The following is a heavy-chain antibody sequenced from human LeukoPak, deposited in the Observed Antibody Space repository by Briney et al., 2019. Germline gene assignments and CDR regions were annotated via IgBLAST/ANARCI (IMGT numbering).Heavy chain of an antibody. CDR3: AKGPERRYCSGGSCYSTD. J-gene: IGHJ4*01. V-gene: IGHV3-23*01. CDR1: GFTFSSYA. Sequence: GGSLRLSCAASGFTFSSYAMSWVRQAPGKGLEWVSAISGSGGSTYYADSVKGRFTISRDNSKNTLYLQMNSLRAEDTAVYYCAKGPERRYCSGGSCYSTDWGHGTLVTVSS. D-gene: IGHD2-15*01. CDR2: ISGSGGST.